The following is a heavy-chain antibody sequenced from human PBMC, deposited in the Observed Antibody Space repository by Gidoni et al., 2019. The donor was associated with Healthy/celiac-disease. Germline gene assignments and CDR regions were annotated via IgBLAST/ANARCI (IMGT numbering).Heavy chain of an antibody. CDR2: IYYSGST. Sequence: QVQLQESAPGLVKPSETLSLTCTVSGGSISSYYWSLSRQPPGKGLEWIGYIYYSGSTNYNPSLKSRVTISVDTSKNQFSLKLSSVTAAETAVYYCARDWRDNWNHYGMDVWGQGNTVTVSS. D-gene: IGHD1-20*01. V-gene: IGHV4-59*01. CDR3: ARDWRDNWNHYGMDV. J-gene: IGHJ6*02. CDR1: GGSISSYY.